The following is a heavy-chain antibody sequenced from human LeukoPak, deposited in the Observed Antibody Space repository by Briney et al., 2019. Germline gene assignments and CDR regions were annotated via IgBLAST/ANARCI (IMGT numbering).Heavy chain of an antibody. CDR2: FDPEDGET. J-gene: IGHJ4*02. CDR3: ARLSGAAAGRDY. D-gene: IGHD6-13*01. Sequence: ASVKVSCKVSGYTLTELSMHWVRQAPGKGLEWMGGFDPEDGETIYAQKFQGRVTMTEDTSTDTAYMELSSLRSEDTAVYYCARLSGAAAGRDYWGQGALVTVSS. V-gene: IGHV1-24*01. CDR1: GYTLTELS.